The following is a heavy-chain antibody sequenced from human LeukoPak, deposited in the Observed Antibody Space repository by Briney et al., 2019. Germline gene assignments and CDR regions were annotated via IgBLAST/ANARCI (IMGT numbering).Heavy chain of an antibody. CDR2: INPNSGGT. CDR1: GYTFIGYF. D-gene: IGHD3-22*01. Sequence: ASVKVSCKAPGYTFIGYFIHWVRQAPGQGLEWIGWINPNSGGTNYAQKFQGRVTMTGDTSISTAYMELSRLRSDDTAVYYCARDPSYYYGSSGYRYFDYWGQGTLVTVSS. V-gene: IGHV1-2*02. CDR3: ARDPSYYYGSSGYRYFDY. J-gene: IGHJ4*02.